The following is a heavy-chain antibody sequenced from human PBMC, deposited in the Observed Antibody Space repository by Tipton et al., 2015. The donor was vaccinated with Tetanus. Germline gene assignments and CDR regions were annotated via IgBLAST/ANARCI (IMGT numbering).Heavy chain of an antibody. CDR3: AREADCSGGSCFSGDFDN. J-gene: IGHJ4*02. Sequence: SLRLSCAASGFIFSSYGIHWVRHAPGKRLEWVAASWYDGTDKYYADSVKVRFTISRDNSKNTLYLQLNSLRAEDTAVYYCAREADCSGGSCFSGDFDNWGQGTQVTVSS. D-gene: IGHD2-15*01. CDR2: SWYDGTDK. CDR1: GFIFSSYG. V-gene: IGHV3-33*01.